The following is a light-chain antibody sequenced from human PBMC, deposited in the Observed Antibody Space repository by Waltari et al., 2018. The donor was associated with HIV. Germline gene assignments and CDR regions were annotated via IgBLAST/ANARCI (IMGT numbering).Light chain of an antibody. CDR3: MQGTHWPPHT. CDR1: ESLVHSDGNTY. CDR2: KVS. Sequence: DVVMTQSALSLPVTLGQPASISCKSSESLVHSDGNTYLNWFQQRPGQSPRRLIYKVSNRDPGVPDRFSGSGSGTDFTLKISRVEAEDVGVYYCMQGTHWPPHTFGQGTKLEIK. V-gene: IGKV2-30*02. J-gene: IGKJ2*01.